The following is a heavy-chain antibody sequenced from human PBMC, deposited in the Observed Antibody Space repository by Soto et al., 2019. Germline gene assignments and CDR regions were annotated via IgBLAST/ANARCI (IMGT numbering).Heavy chain of an antibody. V-gene: IGHV4-4*02. D-gene: IGHD2-2*02. CDR1: GGSISSSNW. CDR2: IYHTGST. Sequence: QVQLQESGPGLVKPSGTLSLTCAVSGGSISSSNWWSWVRQPPGKGLEWIGEIYHTGSTNYNPSLNSRVTFSVDESNHQLSLKLSSVTAADTAVYYCAKCVVGTSSYNSWGQGTLVTVSS. J-gene: IGHJ4*02. CDR3: AKCVVGTSSYNS.